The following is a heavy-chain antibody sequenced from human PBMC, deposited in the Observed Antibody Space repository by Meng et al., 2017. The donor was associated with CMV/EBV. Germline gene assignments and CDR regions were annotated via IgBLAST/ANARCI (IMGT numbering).Heavy chain of an antibody. CDR1: GYTFTSYD. CDR3: ARDSSDYSSSWYLGY. V-gene: IGHV1-69*05. CDR2: IIPIFGTA. D-gene: IGHD6-13*01. J-gene: IGHJ4*02. Sequence: SVKVSCKASGYTFTSYDINWVRQAPGQGLEWMGGIIPIFGTANYAQKFQGRVTITTDESTSTAYMELSSLRSEDAAVYYCARDSSDYSSSWYLGYWGQGTLVTVSS.